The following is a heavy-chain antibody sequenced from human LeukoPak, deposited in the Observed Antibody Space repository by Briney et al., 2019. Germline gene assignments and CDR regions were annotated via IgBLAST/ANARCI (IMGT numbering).Heavy chain of an antibody. CDR3: ARGGYTYGPGL. V-gene: IGHV3-23*01. CDR2: ITGSSSSL. J-gene: IGHJ4*02. D-gene: IGHD5-18*01. Sequence: ETLSFTCTVSGYSISSGYYWGWIRQPPGKGLEWVSGITGSSSSLYYIDSVKGRFTISRDNSMNTVYLQMNSLRVEDTALYYCARGGYTYGPGLWGQGVLVTVSS. CDR1: GYSISSGYY.